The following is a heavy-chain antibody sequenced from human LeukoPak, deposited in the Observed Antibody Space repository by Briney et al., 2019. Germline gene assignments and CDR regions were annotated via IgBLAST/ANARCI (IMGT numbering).Heavy chain of an antibody. V-gene: IGHV4-61*02. CDR2: IYTSEST. CDR3: AREMVPALGYYYYYMDV. CDR1: GGSISSGSYY. D-gene: IGHD2-2*01. Sequence: PSQTLSLTCTVSGGSISSGSYYWSWIRQPAGKGLEWIGRIYTSESTNYNPSLKSRVTISVDTSKNQFSLKLSSVTAADTAVYYCAREMVPALGYYYYYMDVWGKGTTVTVSS. J-gene: IGHJ6*03.